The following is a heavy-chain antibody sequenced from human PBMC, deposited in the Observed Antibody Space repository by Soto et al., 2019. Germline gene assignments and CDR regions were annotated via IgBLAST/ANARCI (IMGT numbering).Heavy chain of an antibody. CDR2: ISSSSSYI. J-gene: IGHJ6*02. V-gene: IGHV3-21*01. D-gene: IGHD3-10*01. Sequence: GGSLRLSCAASGFTFSSYSMNWVRQAPGKGLEWVSSISSSSSYIYYADSVKGRFTISRDNAKNSLYLQMNSLRAEDTAVYDCARDKGGRWFGELLTRENYYYYGMDVWGQGTTVTVSS. CDR3: ARDKGGRWFGELLTRENYYYYGMDV. CDR1: GFTFSSYS.